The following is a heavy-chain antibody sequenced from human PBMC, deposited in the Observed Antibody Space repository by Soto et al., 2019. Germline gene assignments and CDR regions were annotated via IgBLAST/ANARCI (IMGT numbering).Heavy chain of an antibody. D-gene: IGHD3-16*01. V-gene: IGHV3-30*18. CDR1: GFTFSSYG. J-gene: IGHJ6*03. CDR3: AKEGATENYYYYDMDV. Sequence: QVQLVESGGGVVQPGRSLRLSCAASGFTFSSYGMHWVRQAPGKGLEWVAVISYDGSNKYYADSVKGRFTISRDNSKNTLYLQMNSLRAEDTAVYYCAKEGATENYYYYDMDVWGKGTTVTVSS. CDR2: ISYDGSNK.